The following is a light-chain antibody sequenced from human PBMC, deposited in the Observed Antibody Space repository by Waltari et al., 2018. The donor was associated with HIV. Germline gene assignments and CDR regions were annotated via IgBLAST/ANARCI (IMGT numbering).Light chain of an antibody. V-gene: IGKV2-28*01. CDR2: LAS. Sequence: EIVMTQSPLSLPVTPGEPASLSCRSRQSLQHSNGYTYLDWYLQKPGQSPHLLIYLASTRASGVPDMFSGSGSGTDYTLTISRVEAEDVGIYYCMQALQTPLTFGGGTKVEMK. CDR1: QSLQHSNGYTY. CDR3: MQALQTPLT. J-gene: IGKJ4*01.